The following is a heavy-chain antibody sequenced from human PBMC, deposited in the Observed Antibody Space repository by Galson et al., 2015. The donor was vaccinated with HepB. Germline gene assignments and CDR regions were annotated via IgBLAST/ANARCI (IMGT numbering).Heavy chain of an antibody. D-gene: IGHD1-7*01. J-gene: IGHJ6*02. Sequence: SVKVSCKASGGIFSISAISWVRQAPGQGPEWMGRIIPILGLANYAQKFQGRVTITADKSTSTAYMELSSLRSEDTAVYFCARDSRLELRLNNYYSYGMDVWGQGTAVLVS. V-gene: IGHV1-69*04. CDR2: IIPILGLA. CDR1: GGIFSISA. CDR3: ARDSRLELRLNNYYSYGMDV.